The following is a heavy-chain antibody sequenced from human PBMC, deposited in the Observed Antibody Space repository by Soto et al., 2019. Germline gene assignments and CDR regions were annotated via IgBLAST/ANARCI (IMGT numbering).Heavy chain of an antibody. CDR1: VFTFNNAW. D-gene: IGHD2-15*01. CDR2: IKSKTEGGTT. V-gene: IGHV3-15*07. J-gene: IGHJ4*02. CDR3: TTTGGGSSLSRY. Sequence: GGSLRLSCAASVFTFNNAWMNWIRQAPGKGLEWVGRIKSKTEGGTTDYAAPVKGRFTISRDDSKNTLYLQMDSLKTEDTALYYCTTTGGGSSLSRYWGQGTLVTV.